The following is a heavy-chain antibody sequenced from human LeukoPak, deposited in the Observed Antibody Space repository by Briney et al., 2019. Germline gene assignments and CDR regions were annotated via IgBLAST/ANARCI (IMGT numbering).Heavy chain of an antibody. CDR1: GGSISSSSYY. CDR3: GRGSGSYPYHFDY. J-gene: IGHJ4*02. CDR2: IYYSGST. V-gene: IGHV4-39*07. D-gene: IGHD1-26*01. Sequence: SETLSLTCTVSGGSISSSSYYWGWIRQPPGKGLEWIGSIYYSGSTNYNPSLKSRVTISVDTSKNQFSLKLNSMTAADTAVYFCGRGSGSYPYHFDYWGQGTLVTVSS.